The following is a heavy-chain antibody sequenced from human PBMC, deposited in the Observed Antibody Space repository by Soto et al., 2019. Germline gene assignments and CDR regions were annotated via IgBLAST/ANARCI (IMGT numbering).Heavy chain of an antibody. D-gene: IGHD3-22*01. J-gene: IGHJ4*02. CDR3: ASFYYDSSGYLRFDY. Sequence: SETLSLTCTVSGGPVSSGSYYWSWIRQPPGKGLEWIGYIYYSGSTNYNPSLKSRVTISVDTSKNQFSLKLSSVTAADTAVYYCASFYYDSSGYLRFDYWGQGTLVTVSS. V-gene: IGHV4-61*01. CDR1: GGPVSSGSYY. CDR2: IYYSGST.